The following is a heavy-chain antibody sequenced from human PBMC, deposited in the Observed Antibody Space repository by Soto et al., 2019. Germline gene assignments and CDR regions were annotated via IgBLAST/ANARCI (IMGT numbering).Heavy chain of an antibody. V-gene: IGHV1-2*04. D-gene: IGHD5-12*01. CDR3: ASSYRGYSGYDTGYYYYYYGMDV. J-gene: IGHJ6*02. Sequence: ASVKVSCKASGYTFTGYYMHWVRQAPGQGLEWMGWINPNSGGTNYAQKFQGWVTMTRDTSISPAYMELSRLRSDDTAVYYCASSYRGYSGYDTGYYYYYYGMDVWGQGTTVTVSS. CDR2: INPNSGGT. CDR1: GYTFTGYY.